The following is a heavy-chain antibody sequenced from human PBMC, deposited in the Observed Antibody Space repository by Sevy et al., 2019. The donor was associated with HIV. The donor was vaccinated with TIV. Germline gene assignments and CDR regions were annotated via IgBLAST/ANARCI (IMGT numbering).Heavy chain of an antibody. J-gene: IGHJ4*02. V-gene: IGHV1-3*01. D-gene: IGHD4-4*01. CDR2: INAANGDT. CDR1: GYTFTSYT. CDR3: ARPAYDYTNYGLDY. Sequence: ASVKVSCKTSGYTFTSYTIYWVRQAPGERLEWMGWINAANGDTKYSQTFQGRVTITRDTSATTVYMELSSLRSEDTVVYYCARPAYDYTNYGLDYWGQGTLVTVSS.